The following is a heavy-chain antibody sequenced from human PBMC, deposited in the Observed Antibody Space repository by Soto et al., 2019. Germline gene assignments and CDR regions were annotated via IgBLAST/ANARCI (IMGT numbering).Heavy chain of an antibody. CDR3: ASEGGSPYFDY. CDR2: IYHSGST. CDR1: GGSISSGGYS. V-gene: IGHV4-30-2*01. D-gene: IGHD1-26*01. J-gene: IGHJ4*02. Sequence: SETLSLTCAVSGGSISSGGYSWSWIRQPPGKGLEWIGYIYHSGSTYYNPSLKSRVTISVDRSKNQFSLKLSSVTAADTAVYYCASEGGSPYFDYWGQGTLVTVSS.